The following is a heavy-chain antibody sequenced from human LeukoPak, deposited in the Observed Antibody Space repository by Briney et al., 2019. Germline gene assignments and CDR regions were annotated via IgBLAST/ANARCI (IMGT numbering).Heavy chain of an antibody. J-gene: IGHJ4*02. CDR2: INHSGST. CDR3: ARGPDTAMTKTHYFDY. V-gene: IGHV4-34*01. CDR1: GGSFSGYY. Sequence: SETLSLTCAVYGGSFSGYYWSWIRQPPGKGLEWIGEINHSGSTNYNPSLKSRVTISVDTSKNQFSLKLSSVTAADTAVYYCARGPDTAMTKTHYFDYWGQGTLVTVSS. D-gene: IGHD5-18*01.